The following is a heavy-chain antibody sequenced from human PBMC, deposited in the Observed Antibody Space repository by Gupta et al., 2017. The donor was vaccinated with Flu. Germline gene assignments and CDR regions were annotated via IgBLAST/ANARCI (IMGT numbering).Heavy chain of an antibody. CDR1: GDSFNTYS. Sequence: VKLVLSGAEVQKHGYSFRLSCKASGDSFNTYSSNWVRQAPAQGLEWLGAFITVFGTTNFAQRFQDRVTITADRSTGTSYTVLRSLRSEDTAVYCCARSSVTLPYSFNIWGQGTMVTVSS. CDR3: ARSSVTLPYSFNI. J-gene: IGHJ3*02. CDR2: FITVFGTT. D-gene: IGHD4-17*01. V-gene: IGHV1-69*06.